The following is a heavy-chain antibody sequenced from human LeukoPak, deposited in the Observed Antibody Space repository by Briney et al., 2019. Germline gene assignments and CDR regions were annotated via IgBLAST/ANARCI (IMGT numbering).Heavy chain of an antibody. Sequence: PGGSLRLSCEVSGITFSRHSMNWVRQAPGKGLEWVASIGSSRRYIYHADSVRGRFTISGDNAEKSLYLEMDSLRVEDTAVYYCTRGLEYSSTDAFDIWGQGIVVTVSS. CDR2: IGSSRRYI. J-gene: IGHJ3*02. V-gene: IGHV3-21*01. CDR1: GITFSRHS. CDR3: TRGLEYSSTDAFDI. D-gene: IGHD6-6*01.